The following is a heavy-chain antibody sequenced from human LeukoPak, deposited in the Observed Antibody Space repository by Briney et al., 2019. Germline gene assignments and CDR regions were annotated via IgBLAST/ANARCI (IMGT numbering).Heavy chain of an antibody. V-gene: IGHV7-4-1*02. CDR1: GYTFTSHV. CDR2: INTKTGNP. J-gene: IGHJ5*02. CDR3: ARGAAAGENWFDP. D-gene: IGHD6-13*01. Sequence: ASVKVSCKASGYTFTSHVMNWVRQAPGQGLEYMGWINTKTGNPTYAQGFTGRFVFSLDTSVSTAYLQISSLEAEDTAVYYCARGAAAGENWFDPWGQGTLVTVSS.